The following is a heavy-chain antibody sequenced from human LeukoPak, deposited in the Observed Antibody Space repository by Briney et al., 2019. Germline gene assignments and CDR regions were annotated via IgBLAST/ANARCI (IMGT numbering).Heavy chain of an antibody. D-gene: IGHD5-12*01. Sequence: GGSLRLSCAASGFTFSTYYMSWVRQAPGTGLEWVANIKQDGSEKYYVDSVKGRFTISRDNAKNSLYLQMNSLRAEDTAVYYCARVSYMDIVAATEYYFDYWGQGTLVTVSS. CDR1: GFTFSTYY. J-gene: IGHJ4*02. CDR3: ARVSYMDIVAATEYYFDY. V-gene: IGHV3-7*01. CDR2: IKQDGSEK.